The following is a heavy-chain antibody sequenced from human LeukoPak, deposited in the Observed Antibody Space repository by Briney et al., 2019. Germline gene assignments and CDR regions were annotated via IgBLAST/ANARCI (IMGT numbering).Heavy chain of an antibody. Sequence: SETLSLXCTVSGGSISSRGYYWVWLRQPPGKGLEYIGSMYDGGSSYYNPSLKSRVTISVDTSKNQFSLKLGSVTAADTAVYYCASSYCAGDCPIPRGFDYWGQGTLVTVSS. D-gene: IGHD2-21*02. V-gene: IGHV4-39*01. CDR3: ASSYCAGDCPIPRGFDY. J-gene: IGHJ4*02. CDR1: GGSISSRGYY. CDR2: MYDGGSS.